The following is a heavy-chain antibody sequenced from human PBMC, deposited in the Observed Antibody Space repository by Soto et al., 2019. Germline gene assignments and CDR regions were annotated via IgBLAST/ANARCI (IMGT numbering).Heavy chain of an antibody. D-gene: IGHD3-16*01. Sequence: EGRLVESGGGLVKPGGSLRLSCAASGFSFSAYTMIWVRQAPGKGLQWVSSVSTGTTYQEYADSVKGRFTISRDDANHLVFLKMGSLGPEATTVYYCVRGGEDITSPYGMDVWGQGTTVTVSS. CDR3: VRGGEDITSPYGMDV. CDR1: GFSFSAYT. CDR2: VSTGTTYQ. V-gene: IGHV3-21*01. J-gene: IGHJ6*02.